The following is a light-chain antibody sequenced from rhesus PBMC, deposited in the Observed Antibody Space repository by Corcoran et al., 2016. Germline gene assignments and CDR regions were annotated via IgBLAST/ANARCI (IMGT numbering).Light chain of an antibody. CDR1: QGISSW. V-gene: IGKV1-22*01. CDR3: QPYSSRPFT. Sequence: DIQMTQSPSSLPASVGDTVTITCRASQGISSWSAWAQQKPGKAPKLLIYKASSLQSGVPSRVSGSGSGTVFTLTISSLQSEGFATSYCQPYSSRPFTFGPGTKLDIK. CDR2: KAS. J-gene: IGKJ3*01.